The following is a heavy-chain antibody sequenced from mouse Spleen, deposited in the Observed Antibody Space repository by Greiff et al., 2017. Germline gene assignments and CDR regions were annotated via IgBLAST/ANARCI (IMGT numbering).Heavy chain of an antibody. CDR3: ARHHYYDYVLFAY. V-gene: IGHV5-9-1*01. Sequence: EVMLVESGGGLVKPGGSLKLSCAASGFAFSSYDMSWVRQTPEKRLEWVATISSGGSYTYYPDSVKGRFTISRDNAKNTLYLQMSSLRSEDTAMYYCARHHYYDYVLFAYWGQGTLVTVSA. J-gene: IGHJ3*01. CDR1: GFAFSSYD. D-gene: IGHD2-4*01. CDR2: ISSGGSYT.